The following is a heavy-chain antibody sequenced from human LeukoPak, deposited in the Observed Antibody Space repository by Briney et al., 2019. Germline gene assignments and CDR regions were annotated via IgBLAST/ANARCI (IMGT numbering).Heavy chain of an antibody. Sequence: PGGSLRLSCAASGFTFSNYWMPWVRQAPGKGLVWVSRINGDGSITSYADSVKGRFTISRDNAQNTLYLQMNSLRAEDTAVYYCARAWDYYATYGMDVWGQGTTVTVSS. CDR1: GFTFSNYW. CDR2: INGDGSIT. D-gene: IGHD3-10*01. J-gene: IGHJ6*02. CDR3: ARAWDYYATYGMDV. V-gene: IGHV3-74*01.